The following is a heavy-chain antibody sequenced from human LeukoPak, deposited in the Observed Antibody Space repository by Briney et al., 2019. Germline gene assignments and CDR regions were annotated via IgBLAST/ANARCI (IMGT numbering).Heavy chain of an antibody. CDR1: GGTFSSYA. Sequence: SVKVSCKASGGTFSSYAISWVRQAPGQGLEWMGRIIPILGIANYAQKFQGRVTITADKSTSTAYMELSSLRSEDTAVYYCARGLHYGSGSHGGPSDYWGQGTLVTVSS. CDR2: IIPILGIA. CDR3: ARGLHYGSGSHGGPSDY. V-gene: IGHV1-69*04. J-gene: IGHJ4*02. D-gene: IGHD3-10*01.